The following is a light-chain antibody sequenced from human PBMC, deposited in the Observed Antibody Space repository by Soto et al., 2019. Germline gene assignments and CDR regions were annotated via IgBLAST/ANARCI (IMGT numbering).Light chain of an antibody. CDR1: QSISGS. J-gene: IGKJ3*01. CDR3: QQRFTWPS. Sequence: ETVLTQSPATLSLSPGERATLSCRASQSISGSLAWYQQTPGQAPMLLIYDASKRATGIPARFSGSGSGTDFTLTISSLEPEDFAVYYCQQRFTWPSFGPGTKVDIK. V-gene: IGKV3-11*01. CDR2: DAS.